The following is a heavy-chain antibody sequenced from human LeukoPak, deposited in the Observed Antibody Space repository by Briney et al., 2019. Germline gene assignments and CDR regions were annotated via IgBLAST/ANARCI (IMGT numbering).Heavy chain of an antibody. J-gene: IGHJ4*02. V-gene: IGHV1-24*01. CDR2: FDPEDGET. CDR3: ARDLWGDTHSSSSFV. CDR1: GYTLTELS. D-gene: IGHD6-13*01. Sequence: ASVKVSCKVSGYTLTELSMHWVRQAPGKGLEWMGGFDPEDGETIYAQKLQGRVTMTTDTSTSTAYMELRSLRSDDTAVYYCARDLWGDTHSSSSFVWGQGTLVTVSS.